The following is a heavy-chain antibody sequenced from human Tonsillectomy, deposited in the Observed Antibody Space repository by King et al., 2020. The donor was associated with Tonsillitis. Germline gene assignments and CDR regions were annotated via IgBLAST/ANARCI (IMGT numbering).Heavy chain of an antibody. CDR3: ARVQGRGYWDI. V-gene: IGHV4-59*02. CDR2: VFYSGST. J-gene: IGHJ3*02. Sequence: QLQESGPGLVKPSETLFLTCTVSGDSVSGYYWSWIRQPPGKGLEWIGYVFYSGSTNYNPSLKSRVTISVDTSKNQFSLKLNSVTAADTAMYYCARVQGRGYWDIWGQGTMVTVSS. CDR1: GDSVSGYY. D-gene: IGHD2-15*01.